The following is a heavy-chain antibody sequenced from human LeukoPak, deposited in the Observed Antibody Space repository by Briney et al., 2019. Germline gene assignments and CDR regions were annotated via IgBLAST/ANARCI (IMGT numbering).Heavy chain of an antibody. V-gene: IGHV4-39*07. Sequence: SETLSLTCTVSGGSISSSSYYWGWIRQPPGKGLEWIGSIYYSGSTYYNPSLKSRVTISVDTSKNQFSLKLSSVTAADTAVYYCARAGTRESPYWDWGQGTLVTVSS. CDR3: ARAGTRESPYWD. D-gene: IGHD2-8*02. J-gene: IGHJ4*02. CDR2: IYYSGST. CDR1: GGSISSSSYY.